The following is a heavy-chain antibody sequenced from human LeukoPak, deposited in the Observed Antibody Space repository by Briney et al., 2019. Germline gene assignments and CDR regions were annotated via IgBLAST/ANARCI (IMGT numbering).Heavy chain of an antibody. CDR2: IDRSDSYT. D-gene: IGHD6-13*01. J-gene: IGHJ6*04. V-gene: IGHV5-10-1*01. CDR3: AIAAAGYYYYGMDV. CDR1: GCSFASYW. Sequence: GGALRSSCKGSGCSFASYWISWGRQMPGKGLEGRGRIDRSDSYTNYSPSFQGHVTISADKSISTAYLQWSSLKASDTAMYYCAIAAAGYYYYGMDVWGKGTTVTVSS.